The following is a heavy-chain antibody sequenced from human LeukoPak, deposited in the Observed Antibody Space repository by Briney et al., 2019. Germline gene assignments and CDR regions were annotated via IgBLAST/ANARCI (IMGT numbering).Heavy chain of an antibody. D-gene: IGHD3-10*01. V-gene: IGHV3-23*01. Sequence: GGSLRLSCAGSGFSFSNYAMSWVRQAPGKGLEGVSVIGSGGSTYYSDSVKGRFTSSRDNSKNTLYLQMNSLRAEDTAVYYCATGPMGRGVSYSFDYWGQGTLVTVAS. CDR1: GFSFSNYA. CDR2: IGSGGST. J-gene: IGHJ4*02. CDR3: ATGPMGRGVSYSFDY.